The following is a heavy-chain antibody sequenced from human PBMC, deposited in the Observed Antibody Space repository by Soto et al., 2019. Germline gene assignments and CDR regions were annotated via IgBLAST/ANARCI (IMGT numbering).Heavy chain of an antibody. CDR2: ISSSGSTI. CDR1: GFTFSDYY. J-gene: IGHJ3*02. D-gene: IGHD2-8*01. Sequence: GGSLRLSCAASGFTFSDYYMSWIRQAPGKGLEWVSYISSSGSTIYYADSVKGRFTISRDNAKNSLYLQMNSLRAEDTAVYYCARDRCTNGVCSTDAFDIWGQGTMVTVSS. V-gene: IGHV3-11*01. CDR3: ARDRCTNGVCSTDAFDI.